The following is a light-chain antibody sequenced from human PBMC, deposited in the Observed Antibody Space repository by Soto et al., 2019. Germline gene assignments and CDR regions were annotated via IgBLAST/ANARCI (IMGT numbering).Light chain of an antibody. V-gene: IGKV1-17*03. CDR2: SAS. Sequence: DIQMTQSPSAMSASVGERATTPVRAGKGLRTYLAWFQKKPGKVPKRLIFSASSVQSGVPSRFSGSGSGTEFTLTISSLQPEDVATYYCLQSNSYPWTFGQGTKVQI. CDR1: KGLRTY. J-gene: IGKJ1*01. CDR3: LQSNSYPWT.